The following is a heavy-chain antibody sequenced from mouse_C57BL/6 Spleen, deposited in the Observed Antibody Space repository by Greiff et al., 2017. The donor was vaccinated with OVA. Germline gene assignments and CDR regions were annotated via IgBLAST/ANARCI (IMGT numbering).Heavy chain of an antibody. V-gene: IGHV6-3*01. J-gene: IGHJ3*01. Sequence: EVMLVESGGGLVQPGGSMKLSCVASGFTFSNYWMNWVRQSPEKGLEWVAQIRLKSDNYATHYAESVKGRFTISRDDSKSSVYLQMNNLRAEDTGIYYCTTTVVDPAWFAYWGQGTLVTVSA. CDR1: GFTFSNYW. CDR2: IRLKSDNYAT. D-gene: IGHD1-1*01. CDR3: TTTVVDPAWFAY.